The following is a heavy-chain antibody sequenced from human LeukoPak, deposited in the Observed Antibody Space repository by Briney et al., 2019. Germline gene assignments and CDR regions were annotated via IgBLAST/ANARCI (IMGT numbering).Heavy chain of an antibody. Sequence: SETLSLTCIVSGGSINNYYWSWIRQAAGKGLEWIGRMYTSGSTNYNPSLKSRVTMSVDTSKNQFSLKLNSVTAADTAVYYCARASTRLARGGGWFDPWGQGTLVTVSS. CDR3: ARASTRLARGGGWFDP. CDR2: MYTSGST. V-gene: IGHV4-4*07. CDR1: GGSINNYY. J-gene: IGHJ5*02. D-gene: IGHD1-26*01.